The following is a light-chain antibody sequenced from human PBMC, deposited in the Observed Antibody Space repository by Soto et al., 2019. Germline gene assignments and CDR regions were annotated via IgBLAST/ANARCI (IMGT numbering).Light chain of an antibody. CDR1: LSMSTH. CDR3: QQYGRSPWT. CDR2: GAS. V-gene: IGKV3-20*01. J-gene: IGKJ1*01. Sequence: EIVMTQSPATLSVSPGERATLSCRASLSMSTHLAWYQQKPGQAPRLLIYGASSRATGIPDRFSGSGSGTDFTLAIGRLEPEDFAVYYCQQYGRSPWTFGQGTKVAI.